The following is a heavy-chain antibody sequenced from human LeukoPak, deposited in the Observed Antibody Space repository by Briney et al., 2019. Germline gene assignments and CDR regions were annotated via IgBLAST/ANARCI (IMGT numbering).Heavy chain of an antibody. J-gene: IGHJ4*02. CDR3: AKDWEVS. D-gene: IGHD3-16*02. CDR1: RFTFNSYA. CDR2: IGGSNGIT. V-gene: IGHV3-23*01. Sequence: GGSLRLSCAASRFTFNSYAMSWVRQAPGKGLEWVSVIGGSNGITFYVGSVKGRFTISRDNSKNTLYLQMNSLRAEDTAVYYCAKDWEVSRAQGTLVTVSS.